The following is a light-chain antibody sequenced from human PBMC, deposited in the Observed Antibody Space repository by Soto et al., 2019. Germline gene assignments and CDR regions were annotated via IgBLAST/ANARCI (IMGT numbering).Light chain of an antibody. Sequence: VLAQSSSASASLGSSVKLTCTLSSGHSTYIIAWHQQQPGKAPRYLMNLEGSGSYNKGSGVPDRFSGSSSGADRYLTISNLQFEDEADYYCETWDTNTRVFGTGTKVTVL. CDR3: ETWDTNTRV. J-gene: IGLJ1*01. CDR2: LEGSGSY. CDR1: SGHSTYI. V-gene: IGLV4-60*02.